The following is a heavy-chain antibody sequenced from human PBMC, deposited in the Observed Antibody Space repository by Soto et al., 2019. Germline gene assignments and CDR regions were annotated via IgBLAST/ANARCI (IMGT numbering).Heavy chain of an antibody. CDR3: ARDSSSWYLGGVFDY. CDR2: ISYDGSNK. D-gene: IGHD6-13*01. Sequence: QVQLVESGGGVVQPGRSLRLSFAASGFTFSSYAMHWVRQAPGKGLEWVAVISYDGSNKYYADSVKGRFTISRDNSKNTLYLQMNSLRAEDTAVYYCARDSSSWYLGGVFDYWGQGTLVNVSS. CDR1: GFTFSSYA. J-gene: IGHJ4*02. V-gene: IGHV3-30-3*01.